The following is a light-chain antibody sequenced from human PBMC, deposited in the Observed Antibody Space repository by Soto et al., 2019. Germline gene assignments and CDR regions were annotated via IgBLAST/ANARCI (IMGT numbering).Light chain of an antibody. Sequence: EIVLTQSPATLSVSPGEDVTLSCRASQSVPSRIAWYQQKPGQAPSLLIYGASNRATGIPDRFSGSGSGTDFTLTISRLEPEDFAMYFCQQYVSSPQTFGQGTKVDI. V-gene: IGKV3-20*01. CDR3: QQYVSSPQT. J-gene: IGKJ1*01. CDR1: QSVPSR. CDR2: GAS.